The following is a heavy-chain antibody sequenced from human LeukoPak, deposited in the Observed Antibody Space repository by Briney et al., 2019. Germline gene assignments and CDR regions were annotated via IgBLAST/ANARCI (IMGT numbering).Heavy chain of an antibody. Sequence: GGSLRLSCAASGFPVSSNYMSWVRQAPGKGLEWVSVICSGADTYYAESVKGRFTISRDNSKNTLYLQMNSLRAEDTAVYYCARGPYELRFLEWSPPTDYWGQGTLVTVSS. J-gene: IGHJ4*02. CDR3: ARGPYELRFLEWSPPTDY. CDR2: ICSGADT. D-gene: IGHD3-3*01. V-gene: IGHV3-66*02. CDR1: GFPVSSNY.